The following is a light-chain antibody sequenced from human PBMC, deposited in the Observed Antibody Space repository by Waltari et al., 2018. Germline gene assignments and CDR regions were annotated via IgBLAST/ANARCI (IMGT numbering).Light chain of an antibody. CDR1: QRVRSN. Sequence: ETVMTQSPATLPVSPGERATLSCRASQRVRSNLAWYQQKPGQAPRLLIYGASTRATGIPARFSGSGSGTEFTLTISSLQSGDFAVYYCQHYNNWPPLTFGGGTKVEIK. V-gene: IGKV3-15*01. CDR2: GAS. CDR3: QHYNNWPPLT. J-gene: IGKJ4*01.